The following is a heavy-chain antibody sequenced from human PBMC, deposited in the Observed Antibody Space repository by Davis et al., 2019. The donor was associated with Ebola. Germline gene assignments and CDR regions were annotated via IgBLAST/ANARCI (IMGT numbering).Heavy chain of an antibody. Sequence: GESLKISCVASGFTFSSSGMHWVRQAPGKGLEWVALIWYDGSNKYYADSMKGRFTISRDNSKNTLYLQMNSLRAEDTAVYYCARVRYYDFWSGYSTYYFDYWGQGTLVTVSS. J-gene: IGHJ4*02. V-gene: IGHV3-33*01. D-gene: IGHD3-3*01. CDR3: ARVRYYDFWSGYSTYYFDY. CDR1: GFTFSSSG. CDR2: IWYDGSNK.